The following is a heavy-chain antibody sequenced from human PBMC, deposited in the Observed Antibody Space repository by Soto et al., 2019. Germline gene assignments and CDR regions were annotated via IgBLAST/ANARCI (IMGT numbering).Heavy chain of an antibody. V-gene: IGHV3-23*01. J-gene: IGHJ4*02. CDR1: GFTFSSYA. CDR2: ISGSGGST. Sequence: GGSLRLSCAASGFTFSSYAMSWVRQAPGKGLEWVSAISGSGGSTYYADSVKGRFTISRDNSKNTLYLQMNSLRAEDTAVYYCALLDFWSGYYSWGQGTLVTVSS. CDR3: ALLDFWSGYYS. D-gene: IGHD3-3*01.